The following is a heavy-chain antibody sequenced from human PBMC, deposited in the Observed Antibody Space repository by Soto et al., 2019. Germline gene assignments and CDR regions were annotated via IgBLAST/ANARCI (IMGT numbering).Heavy chain of an antibody. CDR1: GGSFSGYY. CDR3: ARGLYYDSSGYQTPRKLHAFDI. D-gene: IGHD3-22*01. Sequence: SETLSLTCAVYGGSFSGYYWSWIRQPPGKGLEWIGEINHSGSTNYNPSLKSRVTISVDTSKNQFSLKLSSVTAADTAVYYCARGLYYDSSGYQTPRKLHAFDIWGQGTMVTVSS. V-gene: IGHV4-34*01. CDR2: INHSGST. J-gene: IGHJ3*02.